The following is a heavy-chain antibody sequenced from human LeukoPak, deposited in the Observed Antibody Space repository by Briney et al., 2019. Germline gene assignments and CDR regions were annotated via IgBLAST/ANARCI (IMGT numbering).Heavy chain of an antibody. CDR2: ISWDSSYS. D-gene: IGHD6-19*01. V-gene: IGHV3-11*06. J-gene: IGHJ4*02. CDR1: GFTFSDYY. CDR3: ARDSSIAVAGIDY. Sequence: GGSLRLSCAASGFTFSDYYMSWIRQAPGRGLEWVSYISWDSSYSSYADSVKGRFTISRDNAKNSLYLQMNSLRAEDTAVYYCARDSSIAVAGIDYWGQGTLVTVSS.